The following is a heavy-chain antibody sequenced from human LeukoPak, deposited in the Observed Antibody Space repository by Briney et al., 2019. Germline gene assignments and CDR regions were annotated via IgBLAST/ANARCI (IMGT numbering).Heavy chain of an antibody. CDR1: GFTFRSYY. J-gene: IGHJ5*02. D-gene: IGHD2-2*03. V-gene: IGHV3-74*01. Sequence: GGSLRLSCAASGFTFRSYYMHWVRHAPGKGLVWFSRIKIDGSVTGYADSVKGRFTISRDNAKNTVYLQMNSLRAEDTAVYYCARDWIDRGTFDPWGQGTLVTVSS. CDR3: ARDWIDRGTFDP. CDR2: IKIDGSVT.